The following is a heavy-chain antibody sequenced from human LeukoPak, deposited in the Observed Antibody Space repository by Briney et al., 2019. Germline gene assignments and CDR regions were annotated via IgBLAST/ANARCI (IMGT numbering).Heavy chain of an antibody. D-gene: IGHD3-10*01. CDR2: IKPDGGEK. Sequence: PGGSLRLSCAASGFTFSSYMMTWVRQAPGKGLEWVANIKPDGGEKFYVDSVRGRFTISRDNSKNSLYLQMNSLRTEDTALYYCAKDIGSGSSNWFDPWGQGTLVTVSS. CDR3: AKDIGSGSSNWFDP. CDR1: GFTFSSYM. V-gene: IGHV3-7*03. J-gene: IGHJ5*02.